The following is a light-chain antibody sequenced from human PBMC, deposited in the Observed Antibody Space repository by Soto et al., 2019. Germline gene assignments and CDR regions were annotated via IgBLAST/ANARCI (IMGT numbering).Light chain of an antibody. J-gene: IGKJ1*01. CDR1: QSVSRPY. Sequence: EVVLTQSPGTLSLSPGERATLSCRASQSVSRPYLAWYQQKPGQAPRLLIYDASSRATGIPDRFSGSGSGTDFVLTISRLAPDDFAIYYCQEYGSSRTFGQGTKVDIK. CDR2: DAS. CDR3: QEYGSSRT. V-gene: IGKV3-20*01.